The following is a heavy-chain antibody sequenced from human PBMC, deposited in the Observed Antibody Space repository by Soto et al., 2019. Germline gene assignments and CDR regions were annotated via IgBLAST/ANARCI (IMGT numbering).Heavy chain of an antibody. Sequence: GGSLRLSCAASGFTFSTYGMHWVRQARGKGLEWVAVIWYDGSTKYYVDSVKGRFTISRHNSKNTLYLRMNSMRAEDTAVYYCARRGYYYYGMDVWGQGTTVTVSS. CDR1: GFTFSTYG. J-gene: IGHJ6*02. CDR3: ARRGYYYYGMDV. CDR2: IWYDGSTK. V-gene: IGHV3-33*01.